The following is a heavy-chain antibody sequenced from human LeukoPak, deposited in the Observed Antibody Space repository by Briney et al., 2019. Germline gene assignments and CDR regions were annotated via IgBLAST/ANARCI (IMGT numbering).Heavy chain of an antibody. D-gene: IGHD2/OR15-2a*01. CDR1: GLSFSNYA. Sequence: GSLRLSCAASGLSFSNYAMYWVRQAPGKGLEWVSAIGGTGGNIFYTDSVKGRFTISRDNSKNTLYLHMNSLRAEDTAIYYCVGDNFSTHLDVWGKGT. V-gene: IGHV3-23*01. J-gene: IGHJ6*03. CDR3: VGDNFSTHLDV. CDR2: IGGTGGNI.